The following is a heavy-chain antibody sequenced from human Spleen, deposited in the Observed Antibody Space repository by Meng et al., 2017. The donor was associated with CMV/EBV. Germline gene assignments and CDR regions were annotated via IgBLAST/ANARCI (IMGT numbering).Heavy chain of an antibody. Sequence: LSLTCAACGFPFSSYDMHWVRQATGKGLEWVSAIGTAGDTYYPGSVKGQFTISRDNAKNTLYLQMNSLRAEDTAVYYCARDLEYCSSTSCYSRTRGHWGQGTLVTVSS. J-gene: IGHJ4*02. CDR1: GFPFSSYD. CDR2: IGTAGDT. CDR3: ARDLEYCSSTSCYSRTRGH. D-gene: IGHD2-2*01. V-gene: IGHV3-13*03.